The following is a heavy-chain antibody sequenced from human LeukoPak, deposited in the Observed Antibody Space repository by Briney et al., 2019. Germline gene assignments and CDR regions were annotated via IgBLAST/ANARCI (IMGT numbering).Heavy chain of an antibody. CDR2: FDPEDGET. V-gene: IGHV1-24*01. J-gene: IGHJ4*02. CDR3: ARDPSNSSRRRAFFDY. CDR1: GYTLTELS. Sequence: ASVKVSCKVSGYTLTELSMHWVRQAPGKGLEWMGGFDPEDGETIYAQKFQGRITMTTDTSTSTAYMELRSLRSDDTAVYYCARDPSNSSRRRAFFDYWGQGTLVTVSS. D-gene: IGHD6-19*01.